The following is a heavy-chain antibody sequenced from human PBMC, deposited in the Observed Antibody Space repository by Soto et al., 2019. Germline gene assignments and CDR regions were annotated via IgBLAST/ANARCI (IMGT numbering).Heavy chain of an antibody. CDR2: ISAYNGNT. D-gene: IGHD3-10*01. V-gene: IGHV1-18*01. CDR1: GYTFTSYG. Sequence: QVQLVQSGAEVKKPGASVKVSCKASGYTFTSYGISWVRQAPGQGLEWMGWISAYNGNTNYAQKLQGRVTMTTDTATSTAYMELRSLRSDDTAVYYCARVIGHYYGSGRQGGWFDPWGQGTLVTVSS. J-gene: IGHJ5*02. CDR3: ARVIGHYYGSGRQGGWFDP.